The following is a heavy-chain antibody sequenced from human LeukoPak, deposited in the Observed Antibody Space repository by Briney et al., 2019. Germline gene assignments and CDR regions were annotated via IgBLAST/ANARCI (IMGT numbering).Heavy chain of an antibody. J-gene: IGHJ4*02. D-gene: IGHD3-22*01. V-gene: IGHV3-64D*09. CDR2: ISSNGSST. CDR1: GFTFSSYG. CDR3: VKPYSGGYYPLDY. Sequence: PGGSLRLSCSASGFTFSSYGMHWVRQAPGKGLDYVSAISSNGSSTYYADSVKGRFTISRDNSKNTLFLQMSSLRAEDTAVYYCVKPYSGGYYPLDYWGQGTLVTVSS.